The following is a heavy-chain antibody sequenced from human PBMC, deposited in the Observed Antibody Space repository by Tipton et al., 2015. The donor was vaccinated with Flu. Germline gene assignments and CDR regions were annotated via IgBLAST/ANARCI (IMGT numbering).Heavy chain of an antibody. CDR1: GGSISSYY. Sequence: TLSLTCTVSGGSISSYYWSWIRQPAGKGLEWIGRIYTSGSTNYNPSLKSRVTMSVDTSKNQFSLKLSSVTAADTAVYYCARDGEGVVIIPPFYFDYWGQETLVTVSS. CDR3: ARDGEGVVIIPPFYFDY. J-gene: IGHJ4*02. D-gene: IGHD3-3*01. V-gene: IGHV4-4*07. CDR2: IYTSGST.